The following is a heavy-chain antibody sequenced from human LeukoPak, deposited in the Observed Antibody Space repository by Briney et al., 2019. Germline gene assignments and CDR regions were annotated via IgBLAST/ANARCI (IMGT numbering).Heavy chain of an antibody. J-gene: IGHJ4*02. Sequence: GGSLRLSCADSGFTFSDYEMNWVRQAPGKGLEWVSYISSRGSTIYYADSVKGRFTISRDNVKISLYLHMNSLRAEDTAVYYCARELYDSSGYRHPAFDYWGQGTLVTVSS. CDR1: GFTFSDYE. CDR3: ARELYDSSGYRHPAFDY. D-gene: IGHD3-22*01. V-gene: IGHV3-48*03. CDR2: ISSRGSTI.